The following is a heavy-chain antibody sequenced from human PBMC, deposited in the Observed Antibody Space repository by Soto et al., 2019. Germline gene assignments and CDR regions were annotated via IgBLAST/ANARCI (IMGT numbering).Heavy chain of an antibody. CDR2: ISRSGDSI. Sequence: QVQLVQSGAEVKKPGASVKVSCKASAYTLINYYIHWVRQAPGQGLEWMGIISRSGDSITYEQKSQGRVTVTRDTSTSTVYMELSGLRSEDTAVYYCVTDPPNTNHKPGFDSWGQGTLVTVSS. CDR1: AYTLINYY. V-gene: IGHV1-46*01. CDR3: VTDPPNTNHKPGFDS. D-gene: IGHD2-2*01. J-gene: IGHJ4*02.